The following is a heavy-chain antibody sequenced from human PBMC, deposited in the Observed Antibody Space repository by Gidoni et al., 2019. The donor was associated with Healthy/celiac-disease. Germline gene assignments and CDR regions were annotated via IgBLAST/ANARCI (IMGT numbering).Heavy chain of an antibody. CDR3: ARGSNYDILTGYYISYYGMDV. Sequence: QVQLVESGGGVVQPGRSLRLSCAAPGVTFSSDGLHWVRQAPGKGLGWVAVIWYDGSNKSYADSVKGRFTISRDNSKNTLYLQMNSLRAEDTAVYYCARGSNYDILTGYYISYYGMDVWGQGTTVTVSS. J-gene: IGHJ6*02. CDR2: IWYDGSNK. CDR1: GVTFSSDG. V-gene: IGHV3-33*01. D-gene: IGHD3-9*01.